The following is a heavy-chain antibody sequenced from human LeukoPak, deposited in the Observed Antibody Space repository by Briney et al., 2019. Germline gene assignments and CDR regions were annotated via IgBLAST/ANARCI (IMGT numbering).Heavy chain of an antibody. CDR2: IYYSGST. J-gene: IGHJ4*02. D-gene: IGHD3-9*01. Sequence: SETLSLTCTVSGGSISSSSYYWGWIRQPPGKGLEWIGSIYYSGSTLYNPSLKSRVTISVDTSKNQFSLKLSPVTAADTAVYYCARVQGGYDILTGYYRGYFDYWGQGTLVTVSS. CDR1: GGSISSSSYY. V-gene: IGHV4-39*07. CDR3: ARVQGGYDILTGYYRGYFDY.